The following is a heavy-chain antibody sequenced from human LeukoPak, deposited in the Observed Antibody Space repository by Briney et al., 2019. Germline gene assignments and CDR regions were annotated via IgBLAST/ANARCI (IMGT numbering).Heavy chain of an antibody. CDR3: ARVWARRDGYNWFDY. Sequence: SQTLSLTCAISGDSVSSNSAAWNWIRQSPSRGLEWLGRTYYRSKLYNDYAVSVKSRITLNPDTSKNQFSLQLNSVTPEDTAVYYCARVWARRDGYNWFDYWGQGTLVTVSS. D-gene: IGHD5-24*01. V-gene: IGHV6-1*01. CDR2: TYYRSKLYN. CDR1: GDSVSSNSAA. J-gene: IGHJ4*02.